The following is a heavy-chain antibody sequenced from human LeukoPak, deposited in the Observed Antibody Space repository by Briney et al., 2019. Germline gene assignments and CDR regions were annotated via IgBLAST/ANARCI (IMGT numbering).Heavy chain of an antibody. D-gene: IGHD3-3*01. Sequence: PGGSLRLSCAASGFTFSDSYMSWIRQAPGKGLEWVSYISSSGRTIYYADSVKGRFTISRDNAKNSLYLQMNSLRAEDTAVYYCARVFEAGLYYFDYWGQGTLVTVSS. CDR3: ARVFEAGLYYFDY. CDR2: ISSSGRTI. J-gene: IGHJ4*02. CDR1: GFTFSDSY. V-gene: IGHV3-11*01.